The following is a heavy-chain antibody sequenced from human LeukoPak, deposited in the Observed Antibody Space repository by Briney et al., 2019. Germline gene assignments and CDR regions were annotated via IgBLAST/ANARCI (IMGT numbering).Heavy chain of an antibody. D-gene: IGHD3-22*01. CDR3: ARDRYYDSSGYY. CDR1: GFTFSSYW. CDR2: ISSSSSYI. Sequence: GGSLRLSCAASGFTFSSYWMSWVRQAPGKGLEWVSSISSSSSYIYYADSVKGRFTISRDNAKNSLYLQMNSLRAEDTAVYYCARDRYYDSSGYYWGQGTLVTVSS. J-gene: IGHJ4*02. V-gene: IGHV3-21*01.